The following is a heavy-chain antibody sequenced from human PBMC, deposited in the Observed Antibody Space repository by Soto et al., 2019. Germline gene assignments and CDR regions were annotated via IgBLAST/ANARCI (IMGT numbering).Heavy chain of an antibody. CDR3: AKDFAGTYYYYGMDV. CDR2: ISYDGSNK. V-gene: IGHV3-30*18. D-gene: IGHD1-1*01. CDR1: GFTFSSYG. Sequence: GGSLRLSCAASGFTFSSYGMHWVRQAPGKGLEWVAVISYDGSNKYYADSVKGRFTISRDNSKNTLYLQMNSLRAEDTAVYYCAKDFAGTYYYYGMDVWGQGTTVTVSS. J-gene: IGHJ6*02.